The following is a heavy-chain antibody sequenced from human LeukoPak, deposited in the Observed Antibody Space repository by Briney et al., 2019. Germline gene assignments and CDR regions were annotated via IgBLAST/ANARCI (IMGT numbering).Heavy chain of an antibody. V-gene: IGHV3-66*01. D-gene: IGHD3-10*01. J-gene: IGHJ4*02. CDR1: GFTFDDYG. CDR2: IYSGGST. CDR3: VSSSYDSGTFYS. Sequence: GGSLRLSCAASGFTFDDYGMHWVRQAPGKGLEWVSVIYSGGSTYYADSVKGRFTISRDTSKSTLYLQMNSLRAEDTAVYYCVSSSYDSGTFYSWGQGTLVTVSS.